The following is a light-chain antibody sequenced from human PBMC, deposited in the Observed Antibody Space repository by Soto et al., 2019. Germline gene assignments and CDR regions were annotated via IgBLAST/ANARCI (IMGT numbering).Light chain of an antibody. CDR1: SNDVGGYNY. V-gene: IGLV2-14*01. Sequence: QSALTQPASVSGSPGQSITISCTGTSNDVGGYNYVSWYQQHPGKAPRLKIYDVSDRPSGVSYRFSGSKSGSTASLTISGLQAEDEADYYCSSFIGSSTGVFGGGTKLTVL. J-gene: IGLJ3*02. CDR3: SSFIGSSTGV. CDR2: DVS.